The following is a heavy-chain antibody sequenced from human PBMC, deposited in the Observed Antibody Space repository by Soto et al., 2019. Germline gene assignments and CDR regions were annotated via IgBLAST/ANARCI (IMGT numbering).Heavy chain of an antibody. J-gene: IGHJ4*02. V-gene: IGHV4-59*08. Sequence: PSETLSLTCTVSGGSISSYYWSWIRQPPGKGLEWIGYIYYSGSTNYNPSLKSRVTISVDTSKNQFSLKLSSVTAADTAVYYCARKEYYFDYWGQGILVTVS. D-gene: IGHD3-10*01. CDR1: GGSISSYY. CDR2: IYYSGST. CDR3: ARKEYYFDY.